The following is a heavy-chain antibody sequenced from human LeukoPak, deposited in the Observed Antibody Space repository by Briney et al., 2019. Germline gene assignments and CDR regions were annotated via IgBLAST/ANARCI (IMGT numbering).Heavy chain of an antibody. D-gene: IGHD1-14*01. J-gene: IGHJ3*02. CDR1: GFTFSNAW. V-gene: IGHV3-11*04. CDR2: ISNSGTIM. Sequence: PGGSLRLSCAASGFTFSNAWMSWVRQAPGKGLEWVSYISNSGTIMYYADSVKGRFTISRDNAKNSLYLQMNSLRAEDTAVYYCAGPRYSPDAFDIWGQGTMVTVSS. CDR3: AGPRYSPDAFDI.